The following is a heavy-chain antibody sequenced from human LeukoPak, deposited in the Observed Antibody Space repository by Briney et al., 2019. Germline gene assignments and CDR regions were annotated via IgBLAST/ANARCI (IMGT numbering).Heavy chain of an antibody. CDR2: IYYSGST. CDR3: AAFDWLTNWFDP. D-gene: IGHD3-9*01. Sequence: SETLSLTCTVSGGSISSGDYYWSWIRQPPGKGLEWIGYIYYSGSTNYNPSLKSRVTISVDTSKNQFSLKLSSVTAADTAVYYCAAFDWLTNWFDPWGQGTLVTVSS. CDR1: GGSISSGDYY. V-gene: IGHV4-61*08. J-gene: IGHJ5*02.